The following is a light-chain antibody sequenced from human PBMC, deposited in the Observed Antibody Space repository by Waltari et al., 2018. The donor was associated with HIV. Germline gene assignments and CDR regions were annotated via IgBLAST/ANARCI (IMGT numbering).Light chain of an antibody. Sequence: QSVLTQPPSVSGAPGQRVTISCTGNTSNIGAGYDVHWYQQLPGTAPKLLIYGDANRPSGVPDRFSGSTSGTSASLAITGLRAEDECDYYCQSYDRSLRGVIFGGGTKLTVL. J-gene: IGLJ2*01. CDR2: GDA. CDR3: QSYDRSLRGVI. V-gene: IGLV1-40*01. CDR1: TSNIGAGYD.